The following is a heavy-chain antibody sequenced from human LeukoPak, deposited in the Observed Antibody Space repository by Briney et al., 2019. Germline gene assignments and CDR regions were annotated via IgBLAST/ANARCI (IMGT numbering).Heavy chain of an antibody. CDR2: ISYIGGT. Sequence: SETLSLTCAVYGGSFSGYYWSWIRQPPGKGLEWIGYISYIGGTDYNPSLKGRVTISVDTSKNQFSLKLTSVSAADTAVYYCAREREYSGYGSGGIVDSWGQGTLVTVSS. CDR1: GGSFSGYY. CDR3: AREREYSGYGSGGIVDS. V-gene: IGHV4-34*09. J-gene: IGHJ4*02. D-gene: IGHD5-12*01.